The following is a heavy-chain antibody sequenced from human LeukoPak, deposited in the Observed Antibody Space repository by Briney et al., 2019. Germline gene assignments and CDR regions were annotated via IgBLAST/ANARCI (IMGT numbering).Heavy chain of an antibody. CDR2: MNPNSGSA. V-gene: IGHV1-8*02. CDR1: GYSFTSFE. Sequence: GASVKVSCKASGYSFTSFEINWVRRATGQGLEWMGWMNPNSGSAGYAQKFQGRVIMTGNTSISTAYMELSGLRSDDTAVYYCARETTVSTTFDLWGRGTLVTVSS. CDR3: ARETTVSTTFDL. J-gene: IGHJ2*01. D-gene: IGHD4-17*01.